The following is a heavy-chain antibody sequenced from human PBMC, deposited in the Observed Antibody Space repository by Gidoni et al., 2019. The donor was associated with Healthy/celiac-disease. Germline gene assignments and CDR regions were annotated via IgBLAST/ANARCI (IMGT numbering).Heavy chain of an antibody. CDR3: AKAEEMATTQLDY. CDR1: GFTFSSYG. Sequence: QVQLVESGGGVVQPGRSLRLSCAASGFTFSSYGMHWVRQAPGKGLEWVAVISYDGSNKYYADSVKGRFTISRDNSKNTLYLQMNSLRAEDTAVYYCAKAEEMATTQLDYWGQGTLVTVSS. J-gene: IGHJ4*02. CDR2: ISYDGSNK. V-gene: IGHV3-30*18. D-gene: IGHD5-12*01.